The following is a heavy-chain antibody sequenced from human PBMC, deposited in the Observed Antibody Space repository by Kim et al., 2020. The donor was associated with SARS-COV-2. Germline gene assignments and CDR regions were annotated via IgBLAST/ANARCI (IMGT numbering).Heavy chain of an antibody. Sequence: GGSLRLSCAASEFTFGTYWMSWVRQAPGKGLAWVANINQDGGQKYYVDSVKGRFTISRDNAKNSLYLQLNSLRAEDTAVYYCARDSGVIGENYYHYGLDV. CDR1: EFTFGTYW. D-gene: IGHD2-21*01. CDR2: INQDGGQK. J-gene: IGHJ6*01. V-gene: IGHV3-7*01. CDR3: ARDSGVIGENYYHYGLDV.